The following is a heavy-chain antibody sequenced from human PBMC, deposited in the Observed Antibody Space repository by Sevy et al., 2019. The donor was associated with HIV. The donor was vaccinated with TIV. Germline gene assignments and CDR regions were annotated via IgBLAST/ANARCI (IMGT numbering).Heavy chain of an antibody. CDR1: GFTFSTYS. D-gene: IGHD6-19*01. V-gene: IGHV3-21*01. J-gene: IGHJ3*02. Sequence: GGSLRLSCAASGFTFSTYSMNWVRQAPGKGLEWVSSISSTSSYIDYAYSVKGRFTISRDNAKNSLYLQMNNLRAEDTAVYYCARWRAVAGSPHAFDIWGQGTMVTVSS. CDR3: ARWRAVAGSPHAFDI. CDR2: ISSTSSYI.